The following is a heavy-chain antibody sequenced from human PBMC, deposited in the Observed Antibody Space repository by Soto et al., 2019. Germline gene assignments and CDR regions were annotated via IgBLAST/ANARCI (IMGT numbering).Heavy chain of an antibody. Sequence: PGGSLRLSCAASGFSFSDYYMSWVRQAPGKGLQWVSYISDSGSTIYYADSVKGRFTISRDNAKNSLYLQMNSLRAEDTAVYYCARAIDSIGQYYYGMDVWGQGTTVTVSS. J-gene: IGHJ6*01. D-gene: IGHD2-15*01. CDR1: GFSFSDYY. V-gene: IGHV3-11*01. CDR2: ISDSGSTI. CDR3: ARAIDSIGQYYYGMDV.